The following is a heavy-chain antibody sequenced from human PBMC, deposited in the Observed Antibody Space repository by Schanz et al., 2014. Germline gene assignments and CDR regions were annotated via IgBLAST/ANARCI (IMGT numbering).Heavy chain of an antibody. V-gene: IGHV3-13*04. CDR3: ARRASCSRIGCPFDS. CDR1: GFTLSNSD. J-gene: IGHJ4*02. D-gene: IGHD2-2*01. Sequence: EVQLVESGGGLVQPGGSLRLSCAASGFTLSNSDMHWVRQATGAGLEWVSAIGTAGDTFYLDSVKGRFTISRENAKNSLYLQMNSLKTEDTAMYYCARRASCSRIGCPFDSWGQGTLVTVSS. CDR2: IGTAGDT.